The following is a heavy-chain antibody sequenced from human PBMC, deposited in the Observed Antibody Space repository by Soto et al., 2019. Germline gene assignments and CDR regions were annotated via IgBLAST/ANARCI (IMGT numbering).Heavy chain of an antibody. CDR3: AKPTTVVVVAATHIDAFDI. J-gene: IGHJ3*02. V-gene: IGHV3-30*18. CDR1: GFTFSGYW. D-gene: IGHD2-15*01. CDR2: ISYDGSNK. Sequence: LRLSCAASGFTFSGYWMHWVRQAPGKGLVWVAVISYDGSNKYYADSVKGRFTISRDNSKNTLYLQMNSLRAGDTAVYYCAKPTTVVVVAATHIDAFDIWGQGTMVTVSS.